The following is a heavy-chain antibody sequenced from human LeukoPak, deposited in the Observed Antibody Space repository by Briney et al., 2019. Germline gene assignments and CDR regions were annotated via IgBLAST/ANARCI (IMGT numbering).Heavy chain of an antibody. V-gene: IGHV3-23*01. CDR3: AKARGDQYYYDSNGYWDY. CDR1: GFTFSSYA. J-gene: IGHJ4*02. Sequence: GGSLRLSCAASGFTFSSYAMSWVRQAPGKGLEWVSAISGSGGSTYYADSVKGRFTISRDNSKNTLYLQMNSLRAEDTAVYYCAKARGDQYYYDSNGYWDYWGQGTLVTVSS. D-gene: IGHD3-22*01. CDR2: ISGSGGST.